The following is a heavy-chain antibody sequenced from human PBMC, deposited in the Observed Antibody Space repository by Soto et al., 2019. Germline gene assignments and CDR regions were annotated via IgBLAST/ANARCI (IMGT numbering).Heavy chain of an antibody. CDR2: ISGSGGST. V-gene: IGHV3-23*01. CDR1: GFTFSSYA. CDR3: AKLHRDGYNFAFDI. D-gene: IGHD5-12*01. J-gene: IGHJ3*02. Sequence: GGSLRLSCAASGFTFSSYAMSWVHQAPGKGLEWVSAISGSGGSTYYADSVKGRFTISRDNTKNTLYLQMNSLRAEATAVYYCAKLHRDGYNFAFDIWGQGTMVTVSS.